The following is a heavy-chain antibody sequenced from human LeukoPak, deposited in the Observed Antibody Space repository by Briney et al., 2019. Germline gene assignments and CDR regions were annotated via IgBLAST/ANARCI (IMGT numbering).Heavy chain of an antibody. Sequence: SETLSLTCTVSGGSISSSSYYWGWIRQPPGKGLEWIGSIYYSGSTYYNPSLKSRVTISVDTSKNQFSLKLSSVTAADTAVYFGAGHPSGDSSGWRVIEDWVDPWGQGTLVTVSS. J-gene: IGHJ5*02. CDR2: IYYSGST. D-gene: IGHD6-19*01. V-gene: IGHV4-39*01. CDR1: GGSISSSSYY. CDR3: AGHPSGDSSGWRVIEDWVDP.